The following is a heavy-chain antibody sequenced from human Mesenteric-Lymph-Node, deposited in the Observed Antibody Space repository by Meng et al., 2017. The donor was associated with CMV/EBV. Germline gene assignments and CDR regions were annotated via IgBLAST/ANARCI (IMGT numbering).Heavy chain of an antibody. V-gene: IGHV1-18*01. D-gene: IGHD3-3*01. CDR3: ASLNDFWSGPPSMDV. J-gene: IGHJ6*02. Sequence: ASVTVSCQASGYTFTSYGISWVRQAPGQGLEWMGWISAYNGNTNYAQKLQGRVTMTTDTSTSTAYMELRSLRSDDTDVYECASLNDFWSGPPSMDVWGQGTTVTVSS. CDR1: GYTFTSYG. CDR2: ISAYNGNT.